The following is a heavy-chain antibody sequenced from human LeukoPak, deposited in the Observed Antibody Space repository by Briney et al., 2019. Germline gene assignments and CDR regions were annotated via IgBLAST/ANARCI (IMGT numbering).Heavy chain of an antibody. Sequence: PGGSLRLSCAASGFTFSSYGMHWVRQAPGKGLEWVAVIWYDGSNKYYADSVKGRFTISRDNSKNTLYLQMNSLRAEDTAVYYCARDAGGTTEFDYWGQGTLVTVSS. CDR1: GFTFSSYG. D-gene: IGHD4-17*01. V-gene: IGHV3-33*01. CDR3: ARDAGGTTEFDY. J-gene: IGHJ4*02. CDR2: IWYDGSNK.